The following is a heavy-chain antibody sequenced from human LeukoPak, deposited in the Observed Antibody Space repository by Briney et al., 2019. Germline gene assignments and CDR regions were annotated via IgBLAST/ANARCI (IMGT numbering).Heavy chain of an antibody. Sequence: SVKVSCKASGYTFTSYGISWVRQAPGQGLEWMGGIIPIFGTANYAQKFQGRVTITADKSTSTAYMELSSLRSEDTAVYYCARDVTGTTHWFDPWGQGTLVTVSS. CDR1: GYTFTSYG. D-gene: IGHD1-7*01. CDR2: IIPIFGTA. CDR3: ARDVTGTTHWFDP. J-gene: IGHJ5*02. V-gene: IGHV1-69*06.